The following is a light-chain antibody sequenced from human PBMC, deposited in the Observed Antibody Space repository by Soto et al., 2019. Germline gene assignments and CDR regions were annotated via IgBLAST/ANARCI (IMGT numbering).Light chain of an antibody. V-gene: IGKV1-5*03. J-gene: IGKJ1*01. CDR2: EAA. CDR1: QYIPNY. CDR3: HQCNNYPWT. Sequence: DIQMTQSPSTLSASVGDRVTITFRASQYIPNYLAWYQQKPGEAPKLLIYEAANLESGVPSRFSGSGTGTEFTIAIISLQPDDFATYYCHQCNNYPWTFGQGTRMDI.